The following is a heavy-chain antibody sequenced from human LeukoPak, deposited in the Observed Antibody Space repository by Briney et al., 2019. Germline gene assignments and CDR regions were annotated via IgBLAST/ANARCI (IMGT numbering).Heavy chain of an antibody. Sequence: GASVKVSCTASGYTFTGYYMHWVRQAPGQGLEWMGWINPNSGGTNYAQKFQGWVTMTRDTSISTAYMELSRLRSDDTAVYYCARESCSGGSCYSFGLGAFDIWGQGTMVTVSS. D-gene: IGHD2-15*01. J-gene: IGHJ3*02. V-gene: IGHV1-2*04. CDR3: ARESCSGGSCYSFGLGAFDI. CDR2: INPNSGGT. CDR1: GYTFTGYY.